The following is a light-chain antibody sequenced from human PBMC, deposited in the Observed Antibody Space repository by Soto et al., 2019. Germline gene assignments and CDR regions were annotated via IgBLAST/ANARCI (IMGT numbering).Light chain of an antibody. J-gene: IGKJ5*01. CDR1: QNVDSN. Sequence: EIVLTQSPGTLSLSPGEIATLSFSASQNVDSNSLAWYQQGPGQAPRLLIYGASTRATGVPARFSGSGSGTEFTLTISSLQSEDFAVYYCQFYTNWPPITFGQGTRLEIK. V-gene: IGKV3-15*01. CDR2: GAS. CDR3: QFYTNWPPIT.